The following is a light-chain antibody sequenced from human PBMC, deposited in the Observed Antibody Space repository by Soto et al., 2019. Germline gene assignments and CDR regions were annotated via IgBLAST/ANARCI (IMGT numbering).Light chain of an antibody. CDR3: CSYAGSGTFT. CDR2: EVS. Sequence: QSVLTHPASLSGSPGQSITISCTGTRSDVGSYNHVSWYQQHPGKVPKLMIYEVSKWPSGVSARFSGSKSGNTASLTISGLQAEDEADYFCCSYAGSGTFTFGGGTKLTVL. V-gene: IGLV2-23*02. J-gene: IGLJ2*01. CDR1: RSDVGSYNH.